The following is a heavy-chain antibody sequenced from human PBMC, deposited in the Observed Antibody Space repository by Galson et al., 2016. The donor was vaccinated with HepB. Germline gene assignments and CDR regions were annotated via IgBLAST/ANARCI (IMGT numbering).Heavy chain of an antibody. CDR1: GFSISSYS. CDR2: ISTGSTTI. J-gene: IGHJ4*02. D-gene: IGHD3-9*01. Sequence: SLRLSCAASGFSISSYSMNWVRQAPGKGLEWVSYISTGSTTIYYADSVKGRFTISRDNAKNSLFLQMNRLRDEDTAVYYCARDNYVILTGYGPGEHWGQGTLGTVSS. V-gene: IGHV3-48*02. CDR3: ARDNYVILTGYGPGEH.